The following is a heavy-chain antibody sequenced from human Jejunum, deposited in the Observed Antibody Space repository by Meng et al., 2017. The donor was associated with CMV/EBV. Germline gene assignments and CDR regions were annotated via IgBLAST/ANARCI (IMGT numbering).Heavy chain of an antibody. Sequence: QVQLQGPAPGLVKPSQPLSLTCSVSGGSIGSGDYYWSWIRQPPGKGLEWIGYIHDTGSTYYNPSLKSRVDISLGTSRNHFSLTLSSVTAEDTAVYFCARGSIFVSFDSWGQGTLVTVSS. CDR1: GGSIGSGDYY. J-gene: IGHJ4*02. V-gene: IGHV4-30-4*08. CDR2: IHDTGST. D-gene: IGHD3-3*01. CDR3: ARGSIFVSFDS.